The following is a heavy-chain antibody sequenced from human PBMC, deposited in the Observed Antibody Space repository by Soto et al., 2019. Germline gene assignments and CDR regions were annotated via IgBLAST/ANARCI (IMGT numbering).Heavy chain of an antibody. CDR2: VYYTGNT. D-gene: IGHD3-3*02. V-gene: IGHV4-59*01. CDR1: GGSISTSS. CDR3: ARDSIAFHWFDP. Sequence: PSETLSLTCTVSGGSISTSSWNWIRQAPGKGLEWIGCVYYTGNTNYNPSLKSRVTISVDTSKNQFSLKLSSVTAADTAVYYCARDSIAFHWFDPWGQGTLVTVSS. J-gene: IGHJ5*02.